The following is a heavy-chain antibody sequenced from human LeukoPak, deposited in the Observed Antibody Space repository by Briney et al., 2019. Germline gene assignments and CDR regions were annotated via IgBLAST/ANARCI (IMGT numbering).Heavy chain of an antibody. CDR3: ARDRPDLYYDISTGYYNGGMDV. CDR1: GYTFTSYA. CDR2: INTNTGNP. D-gene: IGHD3-9*01. J-gene: IGHJ6*02. V-gene: IGHV7-4-1*01. Sequence: ASVKVSCKASGYTFTSYAMHWVRQAPGQGLEWMGWINTNTGNPTYAQGFTGRFVFSLDTSVSTAYLQICSLKAEDAAVYYCARDRPDLYYDISTGYYNGGMDVWGQGTTVTVSS.